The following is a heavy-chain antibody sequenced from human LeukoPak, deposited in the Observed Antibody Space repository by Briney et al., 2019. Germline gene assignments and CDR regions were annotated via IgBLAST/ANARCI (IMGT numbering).Heavy chain of an antibody. J-gene: IGHJ4*02. CDR3: ANSRSPVLWFGEGIDY. CDR2: ISSSGSTI. CDR1: GFTFSSYE. Sequence: HTGGSLRLSCAASGFTFSSYEMNWVRQAPGKGLEWVSYISSSGSTIYYADSVKGRFTISRDNAKNSLYLQMNSLRAEDTAVYYCANSRSPVLWFGEGIDYWGQGTLVTVSS. V-gene: IGHV3-48*03. D-gene: IGHD3-10*01.